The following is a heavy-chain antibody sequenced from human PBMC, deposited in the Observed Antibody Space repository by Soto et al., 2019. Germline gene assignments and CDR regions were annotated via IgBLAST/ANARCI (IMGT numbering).Heavy chain of an antibody. D-gene: IGHD3-10*01. V-gene: IGHV4-4*07. CDR1: GDSINTYY. J-gene: IGHJ4*02. CDR2: IFSGGRT. CDR3: ARWPGGFGDFSLDY. Sequence: QVQLQESGPGLVTPSETLSLTCTVSGDSINTYYWSWIRQPAGKGLEWLVRIFSGGRTNYNPSLKIRVTMSIDTSKNQFSLKLTSLAAADTAVYYCARWPGGFGDFSLDYWGQGTLVTVPS.